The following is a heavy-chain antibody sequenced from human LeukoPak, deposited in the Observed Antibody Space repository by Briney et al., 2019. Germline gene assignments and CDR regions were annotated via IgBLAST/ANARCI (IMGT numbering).Heavy chain of an antibody. D-gene: IGHD6-19*01. CDR1: GFTFSAYW. CDR2: IIEGGDLK. Sequence: GGSLRLSCAASGFTFSAYWMTWVRQAPGKGLAWVANIIEGGDLKYYVDSVKGRFTISRDNTKSSLYLQMTSLRADDTAVYYCARVGKNGWDFDHWGQGTLVTVSS. V-gene: IGHV3-7*01. CDR3: ARVGKNGWDFDH. J-gene: IGHJ4*02.